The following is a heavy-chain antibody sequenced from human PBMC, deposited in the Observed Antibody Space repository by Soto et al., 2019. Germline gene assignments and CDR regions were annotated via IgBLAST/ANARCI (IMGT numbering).Heavy chain of an antibody. CDR3: AKDRSGSYYNLDAFDI. CDR2: ISGSGGST. CDR1: GSTFSSYP. D-gene: IGHD3-10*01. J-gene: IGHJ3*02. V-gene: IGHV3-23*01. Sequence: EVQLLESGGGLVQPGGSLRPSCAASGSTFSSYPMSWVAQAQGRGLEGSSAISGSGGSTYYADSVKGRFTISRDNSKNTLYLQMNSLRAEDTAVYYCAKDRSGSYYNLDAFDIWGQGTMVTVSS.